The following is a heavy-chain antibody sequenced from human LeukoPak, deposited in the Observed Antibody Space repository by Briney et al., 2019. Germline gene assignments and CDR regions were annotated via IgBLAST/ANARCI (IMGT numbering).Heavy chain of an antibody. CDR1: GGSISSGSYY. CDR2: IYTSGST. CDR3: ARDPNYYYDSSGYFI. Sequence: SSETLSLTCTVSGGSISSGSYYWSWIRQPAGKGLEWIGRIYTSGSTNYNPSLKSRVTISVDTSKNRFSLKLSSVTAADTAVYYCARDPNYYYDSSGYFIWGQGTLVTVPS. V-gene: IGHV4-61*02. D-gene: IGHD3-22*01. J-gene: IGHJ4*02.